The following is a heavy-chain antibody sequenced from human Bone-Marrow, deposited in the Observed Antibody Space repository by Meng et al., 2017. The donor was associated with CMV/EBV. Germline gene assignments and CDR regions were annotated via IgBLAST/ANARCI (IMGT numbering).Heavy chain of an antibody. D-gene: IGHD6-13*01. V-gene: IGHV1-2*02. CDR2: INPNSGGT. CDR1: GYTFTGYY. J-gene: IGHJ6*02. Sequence: ASVKVSCKASGYTFTGYYMHWVRQAPGQGLEWMGWINPNSGGTNYAQKFQGRVTMTRDTSISTAYMELSRLRSDDTAVYYCARDFGSWDYGMDVWGQGTTVTVSS. CDR3: ARDFGSWDYGMDV.